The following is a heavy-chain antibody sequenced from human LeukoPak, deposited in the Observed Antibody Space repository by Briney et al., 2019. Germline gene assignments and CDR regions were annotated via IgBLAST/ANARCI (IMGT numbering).Heavy chain of an antibody. CDR2: INLSGGST. Sequence: ASVKVSCKASGYTFTSYHMHWVRQAPGQGLEWMGKINLSGGSTTYAQKFQGRVTMTRDTSTSTVYMELSSLRSEDTAVYYCARDYVDDIPMIKDYWGQGTLVTVSS. J-gene: IGHJ4*02. CDR3: ARDYVDDIPMIKDY. CDR1: GYTFTSYH. D-gene: IGHD2-8*01. V-gene: IGHV1-46*01.